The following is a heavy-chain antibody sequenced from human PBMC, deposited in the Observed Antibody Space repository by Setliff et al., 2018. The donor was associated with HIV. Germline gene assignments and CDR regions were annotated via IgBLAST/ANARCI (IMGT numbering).Heavy chain of an antibody. CDR2: IYYTGST. J-gene: IGHJ4*02. CDR3: ARGNGYTFDY. CDR1: GASISNHY. V-gene: IGHV4-59*11. D-gene: IGHD5-12*01. Sequence: SETLSLTCGVSGASISNHYWSWVRQSPGKGLEWIGYIYYTGSTNYNPSLKSRIAILLDTSKNQFSLKLNSVTAADTAVYYCARGNGYTFDYWGQGTLVTVSS.